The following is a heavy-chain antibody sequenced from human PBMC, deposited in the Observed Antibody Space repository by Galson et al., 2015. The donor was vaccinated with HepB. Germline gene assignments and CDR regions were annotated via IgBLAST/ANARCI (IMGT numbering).Heavy chain of an antibody. CDR1: GYSFTSYW. Sequence: QSGAEVKKPGESLKISCKGSGYSFTSYWIGWVRQMSGKGLEWMGIIFPGDSETRYSPSFQGQVTISADKSISTAYLQWSSLKASDTAMYYCASTTVTTSSGVAFDVWGQGTMVIVSS. V-gene: IGHV5-51*03. J-gene: IGHJ3*01. CDR2: IFPGDSET. CDR3: ASTTVTTSSGVAFDV. D-gene: IGHD4-17*01.